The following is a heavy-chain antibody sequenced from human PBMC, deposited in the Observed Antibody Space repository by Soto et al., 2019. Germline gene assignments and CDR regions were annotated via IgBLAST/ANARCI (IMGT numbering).Heavy chain of an antibody. D-gene: IGHD1-26*01. CDR1: GFSLRKERMG. J-gene: IGHJ5*02. CDR2: IFSNDEK. V-gene: IGHV2-26*01. CDR3: ARTYLVGAPLWFDP. Sequence: PVNPTESLTLTCTVSGFSLRKERMGVSWIRQPPGKALEWLAPIFSNDEKSYSTSLKSRLTISKDTSKSQVVLTMTNMDPVDTATDYCARTYLVGAPLWFDPWGQGTLVTGSS.